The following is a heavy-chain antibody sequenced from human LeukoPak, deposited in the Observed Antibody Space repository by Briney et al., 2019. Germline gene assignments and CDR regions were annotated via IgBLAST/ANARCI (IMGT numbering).Heavy chain of an antibody. D-gene: IGHD3-22*01. CDR1: GGSISSSNW. V-gene: IGHV4-4*02. CDR2: IYHSGST. CDR3: ARIGGFSDSSGYSLNY. Sequence: SETLSLTCAVSGGSISSSNWWSWVRQPPGKWLEWIGEIYHSGSTNYNPSIKSRVTISVDKSKNQFSLKLSSVTAADTAVYYCARIGGFSDSSGYSLNYWGQGTLVTVSS. J-gene: IGHJ4*02.